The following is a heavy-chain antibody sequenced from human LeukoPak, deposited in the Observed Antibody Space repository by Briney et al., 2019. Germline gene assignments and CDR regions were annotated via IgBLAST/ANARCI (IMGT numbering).Heavy chain of an antibody. J-gene: IGHJ4*02. CDR1: GFTFSSYA. V-gene: IGHV3-30*04. D-gene: IGHD2-15*01. Sequence: AGGSLRLSCAASGFTFSSYAMHWVRQVPGKGLEWVAVISYDGSNKYYADSVKGRFTISRDNSKNTLYLQMNSLRAEDTAVYYCARDEIPNRYCSGGSCYGLFDYWGQGTLVTVSS. CDR3: ARDEIPNRYCSGGSCYGLFDY. CDR2: ISYDGSNK.